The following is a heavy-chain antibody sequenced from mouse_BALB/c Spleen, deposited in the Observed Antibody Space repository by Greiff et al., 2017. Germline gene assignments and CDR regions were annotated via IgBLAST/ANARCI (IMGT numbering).Heavy chain of an antibody. CDR2: ISSGSSTI. CDR3: ARLGTTKYAMDY. V-gene: IGHV5-17*02. J-gene: IGHJ4*01. Sequence: EVNLVESGGGLVQPGGSRKLSCAASGFTFSSFGMHWVRQAPEKGLEWVAYISSGSSTIYYADTVKGRFTISRDNPKNTLFLQMTSLRSEDTAMYYCARLGTTKYAMDYWGQGTSVTVSS. D-gene: IGHD2-3*01. CDR1: GFTFSSFG.